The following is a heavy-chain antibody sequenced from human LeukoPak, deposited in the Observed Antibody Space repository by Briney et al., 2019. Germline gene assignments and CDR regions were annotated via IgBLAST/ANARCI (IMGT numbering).Heavy chain of an antibody. CDR3: AKSQDGGRLFHFDY. Sequence: GGSLRLSCAASGFTFSSYAISWVRQAPGKGLEWVSVISGSGGSTYSADSVKGRFTISRDSSKNTLYLQMNSLRAEDTAVYFCAKSQDGGRLFHFDYWGQGTLVTVSS. J-gene: IGHJ4*02. CDR2: ISGSGGST. V-gene: IGHV3-23*01. CDR1: GFTFSSYA. D-gene: IGHD1-26*01.